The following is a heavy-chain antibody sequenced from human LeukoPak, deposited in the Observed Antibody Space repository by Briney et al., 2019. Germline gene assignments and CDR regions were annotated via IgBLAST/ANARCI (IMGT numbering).Heavy chain of an antibody. CDR1: GGTFSSYA. V-gene: IGHV1-18*01. CDR2: ISAYNGNT. Sequence: ASVKVSCKASGGTFSSYAISWVRQAPGQGLEWMGWISAYNGNTNYAQKLQGRVTMTTDTSTSTAYMELRSLRSDDTAVYYCARAQWPASYFDYWGQGTLVTVSS. D-gene: IGHD6-19*01. J-gene: IGHJ4*02. CDR3: ARAQWPASYFDY.